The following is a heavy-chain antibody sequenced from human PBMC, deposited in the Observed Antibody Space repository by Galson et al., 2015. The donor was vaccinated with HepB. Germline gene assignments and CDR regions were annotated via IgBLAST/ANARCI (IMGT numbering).Heavy chain of an antibody. D-gene: IGHD6-13*01. Sequence: SLRLSCAASGFTFSDYYMSWLRQAPGKGLEWVSYISSSSSYTNYADSVKGRFTISRDNAKNSLYLQMNSLRAEDTAVYYCAREGFSAAAGTDRWFDPWGQGTLVTVSS. CDR3: AREGFSAAAGTDRWFDP. CDR1: GFTFSDYY. V-gene: IGHV3-11*06. CDR2: ISSSSSYT. J-gene: IGHJ5*02.